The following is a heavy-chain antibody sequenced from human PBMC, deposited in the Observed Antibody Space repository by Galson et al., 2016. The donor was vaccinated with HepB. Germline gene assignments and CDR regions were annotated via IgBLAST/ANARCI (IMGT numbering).Heavy chain of an antibody. Sequence: SLRLSCATSGFTFSSNWMNWVRQAPGKGLEWVANINEDGSDKNYVDSVKGRFTISRDNAKNSLYLQMNSLRAEDTAVYYCVRVGTLVSPVTPPSLDVWGQGTTVTVSS. V-gene: IGHV3-7*03. CDR2: INEDGSDK. J-gene: IGHJ6*02. CDR1: GFTFSSNW. D-gene: IGHD2-2*01. CDR3: VRVGTLVSPVTPPSLDV.